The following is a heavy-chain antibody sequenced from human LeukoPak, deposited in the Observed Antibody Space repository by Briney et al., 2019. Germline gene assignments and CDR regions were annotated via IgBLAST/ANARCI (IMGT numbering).Heavy chain of an antibody. CDR2: ISSSSSYI. D-gene: IGHD3-10*01. V-gene: IGHV3-21*04. CDR1: GFTFSSYS. CDR3: AKRSISSESYYFDY. Sequence: GGSLRLSCAASGFTFSSYSMNWVRQAPGKGLEWVSSISSSSSYIYYADSGKGRFTISRDNSKNTLYLQMNSLRAEDTAVYYCAKRSISSESYYFDYWGQGTLVTVSS. J-gene: IGHJ4*02.